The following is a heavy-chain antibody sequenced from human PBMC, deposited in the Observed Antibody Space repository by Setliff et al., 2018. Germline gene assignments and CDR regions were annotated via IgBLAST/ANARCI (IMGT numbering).Heavy chain of an antibody. CDR2: INTGGGSA. CDR3: ARELRSPFWHIDF. V-gene: IGHV1-46*01. J-gene: IGHJ4*02. Sequence: ASVKVSCKASGYSFTSYYMYWVRQAPGQGLEWMGTINTGGGSASIVDQFQGRVTMTRDTSTSTVYMEVTSLRTEDTAVYYCARELRSPFWHIDFWGQGTLVTVSS. CDR1: GYSFTSYY. D-gene: IGHD3-16*01.